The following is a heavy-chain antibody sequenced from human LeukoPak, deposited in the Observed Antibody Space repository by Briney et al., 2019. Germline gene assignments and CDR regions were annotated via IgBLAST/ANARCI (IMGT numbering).Heavy chain of an antibody. V-gene: IGHV1-2*02. CDR1: GYTFTTYA. D-gene: IGHD2-2*01. J-gene: IGHJ6*03. Sequence: ASVKVSCKASGYTFTTYATSWVRQAPGQGLEWMGWINPNSGGTNYAQKFQGRVTMTRDTSISTAYMELSRLGSDDTAVCYCARGAVPVFYYYMDVWGKGTTVTVSS. CDR3: ARGAVPVFYYYMDV. CDR2: INPNSGGT.